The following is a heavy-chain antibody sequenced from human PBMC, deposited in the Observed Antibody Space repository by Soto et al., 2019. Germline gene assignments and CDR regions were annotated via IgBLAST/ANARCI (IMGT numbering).Heavy chain of an antibody. CDR1: GGSFSGYY. Sequence: QVQLQQWGAGLLKPSETLSLTCAVYGGSFSGYYWNWIRQPQGKGLEWIGDIDHSGYTNYNPSLKSRSTISVDTSKNQFSLRVTSVNAAETAVYYCARGRDWFDPWGQGTLVTVSS. CDR3: ARGRDWFDP. CDR2: IDHSGYT. J-gene: IGHJ5*02. V-gene: IGHV4-34*01.